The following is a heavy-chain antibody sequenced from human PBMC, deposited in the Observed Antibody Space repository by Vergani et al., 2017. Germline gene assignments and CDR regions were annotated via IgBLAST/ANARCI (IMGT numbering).Heavy chain of an antibody. Sequence: QVQLQQWGAGLLKPSETLSLTCAVYGGSFSGYYWSWIRQPPGKGLEWIGEINHSGSTNYNPSLKSRVTISVDTSKNQFSLKLSSVTASDTAVYYCARPAYDYVGFDYWGQGTLVTVSS. J-gene: IGHJ4*02. CDR1: GGSFSGYY. D-gene: IGHD3-16*01. CDR2: INHSGST. CDR3: ARPAYDYVGFDY. V-gene: IGHV4-34*01.